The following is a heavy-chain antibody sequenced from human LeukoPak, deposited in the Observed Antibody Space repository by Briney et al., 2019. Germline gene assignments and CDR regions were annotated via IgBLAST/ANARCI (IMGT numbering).Heavy chain of an antibody. D-gene: IGHD4-17*01. V-gene: IGHV3-74*01. CDR2: IKSDGSDT. CDR1: GFTFSNYW. CDR3: ARDLTYGSNWFDP. Sequence: GGSLRLSCAASGFTFSNYWMHWVRQAPGKGLVWVSRIKSDGSDTSYADSVKGRFTVSRGNAKNTLYLQMNSLRVEDTAVYYCARDLTYGSNWFDPWGQGTLVTVSS. J-gene: IGHJ5*02.